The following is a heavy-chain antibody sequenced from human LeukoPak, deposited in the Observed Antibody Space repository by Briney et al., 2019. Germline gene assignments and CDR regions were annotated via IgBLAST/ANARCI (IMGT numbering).Heavy chain of an antibody. CDR1: GGSISSYY. CDR3: AVQEAGHYDFWSGYNP. Sequence: SETLSLTCTVSGGSISSYYWSWIRQPPGKGLEWIGCIYYSGSTNYNPSLKSRVTISVDTSKNQFSLRLSSVTAADTAVYYCAVQEAGHYDFWSGYNPWGQGTLVTVSS. V-gene: IGHV4-59*08. J-gene: IGHJ5*02. CDR2: IYYSGST. D-gene: IGHD3-3*01.